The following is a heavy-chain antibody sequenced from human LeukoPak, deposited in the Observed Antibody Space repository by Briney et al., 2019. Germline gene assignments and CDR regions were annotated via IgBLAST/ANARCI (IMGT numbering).Heavy chain of an antibody. D-gene: IGHD6-6*01. Sequence: PGGSLRLTGAASGFTFSSYTMSWDRQAPGKGLEGGSAISGSGGSTYYEDSVKGRFTISRDNSKNSLYLQMNSLRAEDTAVYYCAKGSYSSSSGLFDYWGQGTLVTVSS. V-gene: IGHV3-23*01. CDR1: GFTFSSYT. CDR3: AKGSYSSSSGLFDY. CDR2: ISGSGGST. J-gene: IGHJ4*02.